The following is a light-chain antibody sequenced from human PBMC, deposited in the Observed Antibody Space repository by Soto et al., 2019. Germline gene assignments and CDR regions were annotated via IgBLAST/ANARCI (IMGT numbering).Light chain of an antibody. CDR1: QSVSSSY. V-gene: IGKV3-20*01. Sequence: EIVLTQSPGTLSLSPGERATLSCRASQSVSSSYLAWYQQKPGQAPRLLIYGASSRATGIPDRFSGRGSGTGFTLTISRLEPEDFAVYYCQQYGSSPRLTFGGGTKVEIK. CDR3: QQYGSSPRLT. CDR2: GAS. J-gene: IGKJ4*01.